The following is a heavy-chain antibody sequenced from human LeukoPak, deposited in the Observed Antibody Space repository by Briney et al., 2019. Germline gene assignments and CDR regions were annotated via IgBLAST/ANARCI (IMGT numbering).Heavy chain of an antibody. CDR1: GYTFSNYG. Sequence: GASVKVSCKASGYTFSNYGISWVRQAPGQGLEWVGWIRGDNGNTNYAQKLQGRVTMTTDTSTSTAYMELRSLGSDETAVYYCARGELGSYYYYYYMDVWGKGTTVTISS. CDR3: ARGELGSYYYYYYMDV. J-gene: IGHJ6*03. CDR2: IRGDNGNT. V-gene: IGHV1-18*01. D-gene: IGHD7-27*01.